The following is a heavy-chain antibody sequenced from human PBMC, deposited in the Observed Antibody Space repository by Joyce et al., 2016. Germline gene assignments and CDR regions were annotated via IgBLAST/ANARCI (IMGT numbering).Heavy chain of an antibody. Sequence: QVQLVESGGGVVQPGRSLRLSCAASGFTCGDEGMQWGRQPPGKGLVWVGGILNDGSRMFYGYSVKGRLTISRDNSGDTLHLQMASLRPEDTALYYCARGVGKVGFTYFDYWGQGTLVTVSA. J-gene: IGHJ4*02. CDR2: ILNDGSRM. D-gene: IGHD1-26*01. CDR1: GFTCGDEG. V-gene: IGHV3-30*03. CDR3: ARGVGKVGFTYFDY.